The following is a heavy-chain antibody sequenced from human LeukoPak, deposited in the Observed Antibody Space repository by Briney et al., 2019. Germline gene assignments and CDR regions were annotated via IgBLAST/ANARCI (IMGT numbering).Heavy chain of an antibody. CDR1: GYTFTDYY. CDR3: ARDRGGTTAHGLDV. CDR2: IKPSRGDT. J-gene: IGHJ6*02. D-gene: IGHD1-1*01. Sequence: ASAKVSCKAPGYTFTDYYIHWVRLAPGHGLEWMGIIKPSRGDTTYAQEFQGRVTMTGDTATSTVYMDLSSLRSEDTAIYFCARDRGGTTAHGLDVWGQGTTVTVSS. V-gene: IGHV1-46*01.